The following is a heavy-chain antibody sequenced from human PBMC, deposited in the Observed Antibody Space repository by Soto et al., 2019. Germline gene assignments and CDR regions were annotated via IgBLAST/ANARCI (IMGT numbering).Heavy chain of an antibody. CDR2: ISAYNGNT. CDR1: VYRYTSYG. J-gene: IGHJ4*02. D-gene: IGHD3-10*01. CDR3: ARGGRLGITMVRGAFAPICDY. V-gene: IGHV1-18*01. Sequence: ASGKVSCKASVYRYTSYGISWVRQAPGQGLEWMGWISAYNGNTNYAQKLQGRVTVTTDTSTSTAYMELRSLRSDDTAVYYCARGGRLGITMVRGAFAPICDYWGQGTLVTVSS.